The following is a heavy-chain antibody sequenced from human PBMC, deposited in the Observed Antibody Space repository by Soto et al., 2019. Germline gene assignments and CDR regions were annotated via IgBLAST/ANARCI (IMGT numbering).Heavy chain of an antibody. CDR3: VRAGTGFQLDF. CDR1: GFRFSDHY. Sequence: HPGGSLRLSCAASGFRFSDHYMDWVRQASGKGLEWVGRVRNKANSYTAEYAASVKGRFTVSRDDSKNSVYLEMNSLKIEDTALYYCVRAGTGFQLDFWGQGTLVTVSS. CDR2: VRNKANSYTA. V-gene: IGHV3-72*01. J-gene: IGHJ4*02. D-gene: IGHD3-9*01.